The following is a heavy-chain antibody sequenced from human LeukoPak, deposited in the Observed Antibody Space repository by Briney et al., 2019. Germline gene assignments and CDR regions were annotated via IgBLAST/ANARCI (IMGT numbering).Heavy chain of an antibody. CDR1: GYMFSELS. D-gene: IGHD2-2*01. Sequence: ASVKVSCNVSGYMFSELSMHWVRQAPGKGLEWMGSFDPVDGETIYAQKFQGRVTMTEDTSTDTAYMELSSLRSEDTAVYYCATEKNCSSTDCSAGMDVWGQGTTVTVSS. V-gene: IGHV1-24*01. CDR3: ATEKNCSSTDCSAGMDV. CDR2: FDPVDGET. J-gene: IGHJ6*02.